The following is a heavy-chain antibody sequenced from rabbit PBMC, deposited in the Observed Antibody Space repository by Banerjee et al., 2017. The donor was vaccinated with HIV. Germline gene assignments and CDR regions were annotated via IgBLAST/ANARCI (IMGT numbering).Heavy chain of an antibody. CDR1: GFSFSSSYW. V-gene: IGHV1S45*01. D-gene: IGHD1-1*01. J-gene: IGHJ3*01. Sequence: QEQLEESGGDLVQPEGSLTLTCKASGFSFSSSYWICWVRQDPGKGLEWIACMHADSVGSTDYASWAKGRFTISKTSSTTVTLQMTRLTAADTATYFCAGDLAGVIGWNFGLWGQGTLFTVS. CDR3: AGDLAGVIGWNFGL. CDR2: MHADSVGST.